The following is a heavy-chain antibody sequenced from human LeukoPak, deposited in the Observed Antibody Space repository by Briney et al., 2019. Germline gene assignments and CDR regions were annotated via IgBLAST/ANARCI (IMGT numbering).Heavy chain of an antibody. CDR3: ATVPYGMDV. CDR2: INHSGST. J-gene: IGHJ6*02. Sequence: LGTLSVTRAVYRGSFRGYYWSGMRQPPGRGLEGIGEINHSGSTNYNPSLKSRVTISVDTSKNQFSLKLSSVTAADTAVYYCATVPYGMDVWGQGTTVTVSS. V-gene: IGHV4-34*01. CDR1: RGSFRGYY.